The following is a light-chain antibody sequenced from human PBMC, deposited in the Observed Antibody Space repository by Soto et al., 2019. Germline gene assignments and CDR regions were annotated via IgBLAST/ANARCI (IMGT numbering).Light chain of an antibody. Sequence: QSVLTQPPSASGSPGQSVTISCTGTSSDLGRYNYVSWYQQHPGKAPKLMIYEVSKRPSGVPDRFSGSKSGNTASLTVSGLQAEDEADYYCNSYAGSNNVVFGGGTKLTVL. CDR2: EVS. CDR1: SSDLGRYNY. J-gene: IGLJ3*02. CDR3: NSYAGSNNVV. V-gene: IGLV2-8*01.